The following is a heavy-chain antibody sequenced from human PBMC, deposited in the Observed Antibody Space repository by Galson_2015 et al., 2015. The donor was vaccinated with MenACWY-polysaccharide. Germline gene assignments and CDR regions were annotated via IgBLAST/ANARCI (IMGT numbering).Heavy chain of an antibody. CDR3: ARYADLHDSSGYSPYYFDY. CDR1: GYTFTSYD. J-gene: IGHJ4*02. CDR2: MNPNSGNT. Sequence: SVKVSCKASGYTFTSYDINWVRQATGQGLEWMGWMNPNSGNTGYAQKFQGRVTMTRNTSISTAYMVLSSLRSEDTAVYYCARYADLHDSSGYSPYYFDYWGQGTLVTVSS. D-gene: IGHD3-22*01. V-gene: IGHV1-8*01.